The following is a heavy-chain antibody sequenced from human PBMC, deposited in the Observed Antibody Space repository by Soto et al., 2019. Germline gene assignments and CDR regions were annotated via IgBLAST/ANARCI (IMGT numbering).Heavy chain of an antibody. J-gene: IGHJ6*02. D-gene: IGHD4-17*01. CDR2: IYYSGST. CDR1: GGSVNNANYF. V-gene: IGHV4-31*03. Sequence: QVRLEESGPGLVKPSETLSLICSVSGGSVNNANYFWNWIRHHPENGLEWIGYIYYSGSTRYNPSFKTRATLSIDTSKNRFSLRLNSVTVADTAVYFCARDAVYGGSRGGMDVWGRGPTVTVSS. CDR3: ARDAVYGGSRGGMDV.